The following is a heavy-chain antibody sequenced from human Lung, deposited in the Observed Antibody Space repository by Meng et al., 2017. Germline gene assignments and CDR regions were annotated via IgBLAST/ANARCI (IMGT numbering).Heavy chain of an antibody. Sequence: QVRLQQGGAGLLKPSVSLSLTCVVSGGSFSDYDWSWSRQPPGKGLEWIGEINHSGRTNYNPSLESRATISVDTSQNNLSLKLSSVTAADSAVYYCARGPTTMAHDFDYWGQGTLVTVSS. CDR2: INHSGRT. CDR3: ARGPTTMAHDFDY. J-gene: IGHJ4*02. CDR1: GGSFSDYD. V-gene: IGHV4-34*01. D-gene: IGHD4-11*01.